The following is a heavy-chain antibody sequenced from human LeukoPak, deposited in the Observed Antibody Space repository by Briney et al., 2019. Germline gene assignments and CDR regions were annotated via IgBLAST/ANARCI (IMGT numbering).Heavy chain of an antibody. D-gene: IGHD1-14*01. V-gene: IGHV3-21*01. CDR2: ISSSSSYI. Sequence: GESLRLSCAASGFTFSSYSMNWVRQAPGKGLEWVSSISSSSSYIYYADSVKGRFTISRDNAKNSLYLQMNSLRAEDTAVYYCARDRSRNGFWGPDYWGQGTLVTVSS. CDR3: ARDRSRNGFWGPDY. CDR1: GFTFSSYS. J-gene: IGHJ4*02.